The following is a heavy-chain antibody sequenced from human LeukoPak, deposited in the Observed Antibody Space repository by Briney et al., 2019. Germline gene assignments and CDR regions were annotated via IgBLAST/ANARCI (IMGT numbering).Heavy chain of an antibody. CDR1: GFTFSSYA. V-gene: IGHV3-64*01. Sequence: GGSLRLSCAASGFTFSSYAMHWVHQAPGKGLEYVSAISSNGGSTYYANSVKGRFTISRDNSKNTLYLQMGSLRAEDMAVYYCASGYSYGSYWGQGTLVTVSS. D-gene: IGHD5-18*01. CDR2: ISSNGGST. J-gene: IGHJ4*02. CDR3: ASGYSYGSY.